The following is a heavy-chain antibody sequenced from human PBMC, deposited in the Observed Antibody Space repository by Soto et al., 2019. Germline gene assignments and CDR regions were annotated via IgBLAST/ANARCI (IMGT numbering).Heavy chain of an antibody. CDR3: ARGESGSYYRP. CDR2: INHSGST. D-gene: IGHD1-26*01. J-gene: IGHJ3*01. V-gene: IGHV4-34*01. Sequence: QVQLQQWGAGLLKPSETLSLTCAVYGGSFSGYYWSWIRQPPGKGLEWIGEINHSGSTNYNPSLKSRVTISVDTSKNQFSLKLSSVTAADTAVYYCARGESGSYYRPWGQGTMVTVSS. CDR1: GGSFSGYY.